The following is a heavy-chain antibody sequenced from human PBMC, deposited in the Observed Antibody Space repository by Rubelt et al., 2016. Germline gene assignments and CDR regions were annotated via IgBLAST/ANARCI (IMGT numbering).Heavy chain of an antibody. Sequence: QVQLQQWGAGLLKPSETLSLTCAVYGGSFSGYYWSWIRQPPGKGLEWIGEINHSGSTNYNPSLSGRVTISVDTAKNQFSLKLSSVTAADTAVYYCARGYCSGGSCTRFDPWGQGTLVTVSS. CDR2: INHSGST. D-gene: IGHD2-15*01. CDR1: GGSFSGYY. V-gene: IGHV4-34*01. J-gene: IGHJ5*02. CDR3: ARGYCSGGSCTRFDP.